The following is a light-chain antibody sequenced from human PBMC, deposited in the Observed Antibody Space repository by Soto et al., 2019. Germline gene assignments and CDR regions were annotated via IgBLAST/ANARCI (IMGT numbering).Light chain of an antibody. CDR1: SGDVGGYNF. CDR3: SYYAGGIKWV. J-gene: IGLJ3*02. Sequence: QSALPQPPSASGSPGQSVTISCTGTSGDVGGYNFVSWYQQHPGKAPKFMIYEVSKRPSGVPDRFSGYKAGNTASLTVSGLQSEDEADYYCSYYAGGIKWVFGGGTKLTVL. V-gene: IGLV2-8*01. CDR2: EVS.